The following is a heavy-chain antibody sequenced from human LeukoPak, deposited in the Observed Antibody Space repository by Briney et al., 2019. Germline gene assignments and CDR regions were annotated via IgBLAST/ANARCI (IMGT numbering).Heavy chain of an antibody. V-gene: IGHV3-30-3*01. CDR2: ISYDGSNK. Sequence: GRSLRLSCAASGFTFSSYAMHWVRQAPGKGLEWVAVISYDGSNKYYADSAKGRLTISRDNSKNTLYLQMNSLRAEDTAVYYCARDRGGDYYYYYGMDVWGQGTTVTVSS. J-gene: IGHJ6*02. D-gene: IGHD2-15*01. CDR1: GFTFSSYA. CDR3: ARDRGGDYYYYYGMDV.